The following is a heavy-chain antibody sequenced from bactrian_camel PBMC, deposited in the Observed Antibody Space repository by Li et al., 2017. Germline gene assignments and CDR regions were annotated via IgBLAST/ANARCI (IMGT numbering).Heavy chain of an antibody. CDR2: IASDGRT. Sequence: HVQLVESGGGSVQAGESLRLSCVGSRFTNFVAWFRQALGKRREGVASIASDGRTSYADSVKGRFTISKDNAKDTLYLQMNSLKIEDTAVYYCALGSSRQATMTARGKGTQVTVS. J-gene: IGHJ4*01. V-gene: IGHV3S53*01. D-gene: IGHD3*01. CDR1: RFTNF.